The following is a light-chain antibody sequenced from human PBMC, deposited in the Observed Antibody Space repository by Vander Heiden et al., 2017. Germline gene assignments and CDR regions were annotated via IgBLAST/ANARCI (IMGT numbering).Light chain of an antibody. J-gene: IGLJ2*01. CDR3: SSYTSSTTPVA. Sequence: QSALTQLPFVSGSPGQSVTISCTGTSSDVGSYNRVSWYQQPPGTAPKLMIYEVTKRPAGVPDRFSGSKSGNTASLTISGLQAEDEADYYCSSYTSSTTPVAFGGGTKLTVL. CDR2: EVT. CDR1: SSDVGSYNR. V-gene: IGLV2-18*02.